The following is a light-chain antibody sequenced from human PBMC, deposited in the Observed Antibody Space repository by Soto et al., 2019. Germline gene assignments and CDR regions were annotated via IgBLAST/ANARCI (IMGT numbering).Light chain of an antibody. J-gene: IGKJ3*01. V-gene: IGKV1-27*01. CDR2: AAS. CDR1: QAISNY. Sequence: IQLTQSPSSLSASVGDRVTITCRASQAISNYLAWYQQKPGEVPKVLIYAASTLQSGVPSRFSGSGSGTDFTLTITSLQPEDVATYYCQKYNSAPFTFGPGTKVDLK. CDR3: QKYNSAPFT.